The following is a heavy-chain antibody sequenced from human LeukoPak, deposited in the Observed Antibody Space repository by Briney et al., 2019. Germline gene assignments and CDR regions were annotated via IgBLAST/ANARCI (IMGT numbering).Heavy chain of an antibody. J-gene: IGHJ4*02. D-gene: IGHD3-10*01. CDR1: GFTFRNCA. Sequence: PGGSLRLSCAASGFTFRNCAMSWVRQAPGKGLEWVSGISGTGYNTYYADSVKGRFTISRDNSKNTLYLLMNSLGAEETAVYYCAKHVSGSLFYFDYWGQRTLVTVSS. V-gene: IGHV3-23*01. CDR2: ISGTGYNT. CDR3: AKHVSGSLFYFDY.